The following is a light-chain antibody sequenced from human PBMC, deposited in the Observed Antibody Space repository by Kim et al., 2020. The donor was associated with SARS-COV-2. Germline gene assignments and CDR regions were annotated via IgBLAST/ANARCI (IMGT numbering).Light chain of an antibody. CDR2: STG. CDR1: CGAVSADHY. Sequence: GGTVTITCELSCGAVSADHYPCWYQQTPGKAPRTLIHSTGTRSSGVPDRFSGSMLGYKAALTITGAQADDESDYFCHLYVDSGMQLFGGGTQLTVL. CDR3: HLYVDSGMQL. J-gene: IGLJ2*01. V-gene: IGLV8-61*01.